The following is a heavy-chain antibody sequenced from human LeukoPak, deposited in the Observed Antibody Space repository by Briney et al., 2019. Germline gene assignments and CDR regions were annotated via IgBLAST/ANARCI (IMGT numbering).Heavy chain of an antibody. Sequence: GGSLRLSCAASGFTFSSYGMYWVRQAPGKGLEWVAFTRYDGSNKYYADSVKGRFTISRDNSKNSLYLQMNSLRAEDTAVYYCARVYYGSGSLHYYYYYMDVWGKGTTVTISS. J-gene: IGHJ6*03. CDR1: GFTFSSYG. CDR2: TRYDGSNK. CDR3: ARVYYGSGSLHYYYYYMDV. V-gene: IGHV3-30*02. D-gene: IGHD3-10*01.